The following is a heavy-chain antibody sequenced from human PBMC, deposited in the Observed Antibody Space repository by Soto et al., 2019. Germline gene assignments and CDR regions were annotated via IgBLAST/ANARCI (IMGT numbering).Heavy chain of an antibody. CDR3: ARGVFDGYPIDY. D-gene: IGHD5-12*01. V-gene: IGHV1-69*13. J-gene: IGHJ4*02. CDR1: GGTFSSYA. CDR2: IIPIFGTA. Sequence: ASVKVSCKASGGTFSSYAISWVRQAPGQGLEWMGGIIPIFGTANYAQKFQGRVTITADEFTSTAYMELSSLRSEDTAVYYCARGVFDGYPIDYWGQGTLVTVSS.